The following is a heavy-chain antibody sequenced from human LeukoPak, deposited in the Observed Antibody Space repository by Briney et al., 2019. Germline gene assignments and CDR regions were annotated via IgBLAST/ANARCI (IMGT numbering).Heavy chain of an antibody. CDR2: IYYSGST. D-gene: IGHD3-22*01. V-gene: IGHV4-39*07. Sequence: PSETLSLTCTVSGGSISSSSYYWGWIRQPPGKGLEWIGSIYYSGSTNYNPSLKSRVTISVDTSKNQFSLKLSSVTAADTAVYYCARGLDYYDSSGYPYSVLIPWFDPWGQGTLVTVSS. CDR1: GGSISSSSYY. CDR3: ARGLDYYDSSGYPYSVLIPWFDP. J-gene: IGHJ5*02.